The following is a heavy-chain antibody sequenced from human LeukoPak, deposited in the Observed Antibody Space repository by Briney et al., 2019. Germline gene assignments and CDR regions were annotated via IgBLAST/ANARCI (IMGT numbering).Heavy chain of an antibody. J-gene: IGHJ5*02. CDR3: ARDGVPIRYCSGGSCSGNWFDP. CDR1: GFTFSSYA. Sequence: GGSLRLSCAASGFTFSSYAMSWVRQAPGKGLEWVSAISGSGGSTYYADSVKGRFTISRDNSKNTLYLQMNSLRAEDTAVYYCARDGVPIRYCSGGSCSGNWFDPWGQGTLVTVSS. D-gene: IGHD2-15*01. V-gene: IGHV3-23*01. CDR2: ISGSGGST.